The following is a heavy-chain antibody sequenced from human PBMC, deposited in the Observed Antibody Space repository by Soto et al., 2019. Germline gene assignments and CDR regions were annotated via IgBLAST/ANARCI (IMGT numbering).Heavy chain of an antibody. CDR1: GGTFRTSS. V-gene: IGHV1-69*14. Sequence: QVQLVQSGAEVKKPGSSVKVSCKASGGTFRTSSINWLRQAPGQRPEWMGNILPIFGTADYAQRFQDRVTVTAEKSTDTAYMKLRSLFSEDKAVYYCATGQEYGGSSDAFDIWGKGTVVTFSS. CDR2: ILPIFGTA. J-gene: IGHJ3*02. CDR3: ATGQEYGGSSDAFDI. D-gene: IGHD2-15*01.